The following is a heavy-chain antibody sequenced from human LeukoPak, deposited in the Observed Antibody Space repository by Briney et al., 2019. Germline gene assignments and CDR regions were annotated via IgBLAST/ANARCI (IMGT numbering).Heavy chain of an antibody. J-gene: IGHJ5*02. CDR2: INHSGST. V-gene: IGHV4-34*01. CDR1: GGSFSGYY. CDR3: ARLYGYSYGYANWFDP. D-gene: IGHD5-18*01. Sequence: SETLSLTCAVYGGSFSGYYWSWIRQPPGKGLEWIGEINHSGSTNYNPSLKSRVTISVDTSKNQFSLKLSSVTAADTAVYYCARLYGYSYGYANWFDPWGQGTLVTVSS.